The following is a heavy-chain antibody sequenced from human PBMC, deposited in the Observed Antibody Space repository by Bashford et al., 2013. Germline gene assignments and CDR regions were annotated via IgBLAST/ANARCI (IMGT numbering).Heavy chain of an antibody. CDR3: ARDLGGYHYYDSSGYWTRGHNWFDP. D-gene: IGHD3-22*01. CDR2: IYSSGST. Sequence: SETLSLTCTVSGGSVSSGSYYWSWIRQPAGKGLEWIGRIYSSGSTYYNPSLKSRVTISVDTSKNQFSLKLSSVTAADTAVYYCARDLGGYHYYDSSGYWTRGHNWFDPWGQGTLVTVSS. J-gene: IGHJ5*02. CDR1: GGSVSSGSYY. V-gene: IGHV4-61*02.